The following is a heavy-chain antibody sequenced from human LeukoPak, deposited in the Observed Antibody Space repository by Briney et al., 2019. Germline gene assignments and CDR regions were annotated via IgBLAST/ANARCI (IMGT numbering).Heavy chain of an antibody. CDR3: AREGVATNLPLDY. CDR1: GFTFSTYN. J-gene: IGHJ4*02. Sequence: GGSLRLSCAASGFTFSTYNMNWLRQAPGKGLEWVSYISSSSSTIYYADSVKGRFTISRDNAKNSLYLQMNSLRAEDTAVYYCAREGVATNLPLDYWGQGTLVTVSS. V-gene: IGHV3-48*01. D-gene: IGHD5-12*01. CDR2: ISSSSSTI.